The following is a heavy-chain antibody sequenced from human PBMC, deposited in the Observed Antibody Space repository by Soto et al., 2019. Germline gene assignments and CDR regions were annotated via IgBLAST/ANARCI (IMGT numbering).Heavy chain of an antibody. CDR1: GFTFSSYG. CDR3: AKDRSLVRGPMPY. CDR2: ISYDGSNK. J-gene: IGHJ4*02. Sequence: QPGGSLRLSCAASGFTFSSYGMHWVRQAPGKGLEWVAVISYDGSNKYYADSVKGRFTISRDNSKNTLYLQMNSLIAEDTAVYYCAKDRSLVRGPMPYWGQGTLVTVSS. V-gene: IGHV3-30*18. D-gene: IGHD3-10*01.